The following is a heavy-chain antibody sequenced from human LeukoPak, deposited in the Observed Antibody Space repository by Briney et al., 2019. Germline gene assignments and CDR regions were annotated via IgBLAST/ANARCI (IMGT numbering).Heavy chain of an antibody. CDR1: GFTFSSYW. V-gene: IGHV3-7*01. J-gene: IGHJ4*02. D-gene: IGHD3-16*02. CDR3: ARDGDYDYVWGSYRYPPFDY. Sequence: QPGGSLRLSCAASGFTFSSYWMSWVRQAPGKGLEWVANIKQDGSEKYYVDSVKGRFTISRDNAKNSLYPQMNSLRAEDTAVYYCARDGDYDYVWGSYRYPPFDYWGQGTLVTVSS. CDR2: IKQDGSEK.